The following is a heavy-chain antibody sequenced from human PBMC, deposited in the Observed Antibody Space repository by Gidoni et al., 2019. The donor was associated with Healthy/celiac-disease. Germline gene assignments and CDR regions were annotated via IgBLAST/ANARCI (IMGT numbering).Heavy chain of an antibody. Sequence: EVQLVESGGGLVQPGGSLRLSGAASGFTFSSYSMNWVRQAPGKGLEWVSYISRSGSTIYYADSVKGRFTISRDNAKNSLYLQMNSLRDEDTAVYYCAMGYYYDSSGYDLWGRGTLVTVSS. D-gene: IGHD3-22*01. J-gene: IGHJ2*01. CDR3: AMGYYYDSSGYDL. CDR2: ISRSGSTI. V-gene: IGHV3-48*02. CDR1: GFTFSSYS.